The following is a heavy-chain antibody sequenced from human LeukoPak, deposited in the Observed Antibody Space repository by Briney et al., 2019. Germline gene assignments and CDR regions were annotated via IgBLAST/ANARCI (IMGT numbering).Heavy chain of an antibody. CDR2: ISGIGDRT. J-gene: IGHJ4*02. CDR3: VKDIGAHQFDS. D-gene: IGHD3-10*01. V-gene: IGHV3-23*01. CDR1: GFTFSNYA. Sequence: GGSLRLSCAASGFTFSNYAMSWVRQAPGKGLEWVSAISGIGDRTYHADSVKGRFTISRDNSKNTLYLQMNSLRAEDTAVYYCVKDIGAHQFDSWGQGTLVIVSS.